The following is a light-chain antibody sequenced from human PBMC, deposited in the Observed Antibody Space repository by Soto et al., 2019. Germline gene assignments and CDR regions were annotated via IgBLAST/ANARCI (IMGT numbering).Light chain of an antibody. CDR3: QQYNSYSGT. V-gene: IGKV1-5*01. J-gene: IGKJ1*01. Sequence: IHMTQSPSTLSASVGDRVTITCVASQSISSLLAWYQQKPGKAPKLLIYDASSLEIGVPSRFSGSGSGTEFTLTISSLQPDDFATYYCQQYNSYSGTFGQGTKVDIK. CDR2: DAS. CDR1: QSISSL.